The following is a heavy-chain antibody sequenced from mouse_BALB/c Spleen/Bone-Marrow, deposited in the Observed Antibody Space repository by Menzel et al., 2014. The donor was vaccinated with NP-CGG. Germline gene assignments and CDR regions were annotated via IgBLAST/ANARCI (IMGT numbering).Heavy chain of an antibody. CDR1: GFNIKDTY. CDR2: IDPANGNT. D-gene: IGHD4-1*01. J-gene: IGHJ4*01. CDR3: ARWEYYAMDY. V-gene: IGHV14-3*02. Sequence: DVKLQESGAELVKPGASVKLSCTASGFNIKDTYMHWVKQRPEQGLEWIGRIDPANGNTKYDPKFQGKATITADTSSNTAYLQLSSLTSEDTAVYYCARWEYYAMDYWGLGTSVTVSS.